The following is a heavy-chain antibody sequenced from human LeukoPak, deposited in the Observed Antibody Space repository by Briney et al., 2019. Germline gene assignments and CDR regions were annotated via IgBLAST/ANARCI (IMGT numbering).Heavy chain of an antibody. J-gene: IGHJ5*02. V-gene: IGHV3-53*01. Sequence: GGSLRLSCAASGFTVSSNYMSWVRQAPGKGLEWVSVIYSGGSTYYADSVKGRFTISRDDSKNTLYLQMNSLRAEDTAVYYCARTLGGDWFDPWGQGTLVTVSS. D-gene: IGHD3-16*01. CDR1: GFTVSSNY. CDR2: IYSGGST. CDR3: ARTLGGDWFDP.